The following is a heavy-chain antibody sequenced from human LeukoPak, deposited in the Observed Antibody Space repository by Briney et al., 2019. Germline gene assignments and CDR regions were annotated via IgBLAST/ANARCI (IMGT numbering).Heavy chain of an antibody. CDR3: ARDPYLYDILTGYYSPYFDY. CDR1: GGSISSYY. J-gene: IGHJ4*02. Sequence: SETLSLTCTVSGGSISSYYWSWIRQPPGKGLEWIGSIYHSGSTYYNPSLKSRVTISVDTSKNQFSLKLSSVTAADTAVYYCARDPYLYDILTGYYSPYFDYWGQGTLVTVSS. V-gene: IGHV4-38-2*02. D-gene: IGHD3-9*01. CDR2: IYHSGST.